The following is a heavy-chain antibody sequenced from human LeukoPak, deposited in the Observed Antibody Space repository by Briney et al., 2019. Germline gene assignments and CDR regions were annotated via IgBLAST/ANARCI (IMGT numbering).Heavy chain of an antibody. Sequence: PGGSLRLSCAASGFTLSTYTMSWVRQAPGKGLQWFSYISSISSTIYYADSVKGRFTISRDNAKNSLYLQMNSLRDEDTAVYYCAREYSSSSGRAFDIWSHGTMVTVSS. J-gene: IGHJ3*02. V-gene: IGHV3-48*02. D-gene: IGHD6-6*01. CDR2: ISSISSTI. CDR3: AREYSSSSGRAFDI. CDR1: GFTLSTYT.